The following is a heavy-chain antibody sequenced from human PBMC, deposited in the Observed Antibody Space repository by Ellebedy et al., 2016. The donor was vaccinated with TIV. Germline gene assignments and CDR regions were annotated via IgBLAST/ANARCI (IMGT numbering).Heavy chain of an antibody. Sequence: GESLKISXAASGFTFSSYAMSWVRQAPGKGLEWVSAISGSGGSTYYADSVKGRFTISRDNSKNTLYLQMNSLRAEDTAVYYCATIFANYYYYYMDVWGKGTTVTVSS. CDR1: GFTFSSYA. V-gene: IGHV3-23*01. CDR3: ATIFANYYYYYMDV. D-gene: IGHD3-3*01. J-gene: IGHJ6*03. CDR2: ISGSGGST.